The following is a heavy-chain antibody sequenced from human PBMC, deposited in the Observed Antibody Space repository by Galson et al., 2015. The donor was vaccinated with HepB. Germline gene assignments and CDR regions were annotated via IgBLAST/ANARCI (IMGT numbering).Heavy chain of an antibody. D-gene: IGHD2/OR15-2a*01. CDR1: GFTFSSYA. CDR3: AREGSFTFSYDY. J-gene: IGHJ4*02. V-gene: IGHV3-30-3*01. CDR2: ISYDGSNK. Sequence: SLRLSCAASGFTFSSYAMHWVRQAPGKGLEWVAVISYDGSNKYYADSVKGRFTISRDNSKNTLYLQMNSLRAEDTAVYYCAREGSFTFSYDYWGQGTLVTVSS.